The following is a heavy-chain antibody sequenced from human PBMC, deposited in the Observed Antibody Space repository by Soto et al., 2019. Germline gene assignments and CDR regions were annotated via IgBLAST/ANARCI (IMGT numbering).Heavy chain of an antibody. CDR1: GGSISYNIYY. CDR2: IFYTGTT. Sequence: SETLSRTCSVSGGSISYNIYYWGWIRHPPGKGLEWVGGIFYTGTTYYSPSLKDRVTISVDTSKNSFSLNLTSVTAADTAVYFCARLVVVAPVANAWGQGTLVTVSS. D-gene: IGHD2-2*01. V-gene: IGHV4-39*02. CDR3: ARLVVVAPVANA. J-gene: IGHJ1*01.